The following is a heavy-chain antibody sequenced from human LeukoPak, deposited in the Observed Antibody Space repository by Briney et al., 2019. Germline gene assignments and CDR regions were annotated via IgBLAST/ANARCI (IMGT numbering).Heavy chain of an antibody. CDR2: INHSGST. Sequence: PSETLSLTCAVYGGSFSGYYWSWIRQPPGKGLEWIGEINHSGSTNYNPSLKSRVTISVDTSKNQFSLKLSSVTAADTAVYYCARGRYYGSGSYYNPSYYYYYYMDVWGKGTTVTVSS. D-gene: IGHD3-10*01. CDR3: ARGRYYGSGSYYNPSYYYYYYMDV. CDR1: GGSFSGYY. V-gene: IGHV4-34*01. J-gene: IGHJ6*03.